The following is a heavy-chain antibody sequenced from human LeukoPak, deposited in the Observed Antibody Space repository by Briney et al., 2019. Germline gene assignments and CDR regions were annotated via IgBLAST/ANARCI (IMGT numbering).Heavy chain of an antibody. CDR2: ISYDGSNK. Sequence: PGRSLRLSCAASRFTFGNYAMHWVRQAPGKGLEWVTVISYDGSNKYYADSVKGRFTISRDNSKNTLYLQMNSLRAEDTAVYYCAKGGPWGTAMALYGMDVWGQGTTVTVSS. D-gene: IGHD5-18*01. V-gene: IGHV3-30*04. J-gene: IGHJ6*02. CDR1: RFTFGNYA. CDR3: AKGGPWGTAMALYGMDV.